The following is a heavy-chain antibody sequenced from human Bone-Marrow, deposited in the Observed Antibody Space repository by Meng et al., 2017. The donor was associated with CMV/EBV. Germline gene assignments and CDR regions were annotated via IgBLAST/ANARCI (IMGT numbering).Heavy chain of an antibody. CDR2: IRYDGSNK. D-gene: IGHD2-2*01. J-gene: IGHJ4*02. V-gene: IGHV3-30*02. CDR1: GFTVSSNY. CDR3: ARDTTHIVVLPAASSFDY. Sequence: GESLKISCAASGFTVSSNYMSWVRQAPGKGLEWVAFIRYDGSNKYYADSVKGRFTISRDNSKNTLYLQMNSLRAEDTAVYYCARDTTHIVVLPAASSFDYWGQGTLVTVSS.